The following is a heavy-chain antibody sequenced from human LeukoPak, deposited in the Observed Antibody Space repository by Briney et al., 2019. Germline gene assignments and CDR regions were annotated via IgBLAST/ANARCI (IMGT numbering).Heavy chain of an antibody. Sequence: GASVKVSCKASGYTFTSYGISWVRQAPGQGLEWMGWISAYNGNTNYAQKLQGRVTMTTDTSTSTAYMELRSLRSDDTAVYYCARDGRGYSGWGSGGDPSDYWGQGTLVTVSS. CDR2: ISAYNGNT. CDR1: GYTFTSYG. CDR3: ARDGRGYSGWGSGGDPSDY. D-gene: IGHD5-12*01. J-gene: IGHJ4*02. V-gene: IGHV1-18*01.